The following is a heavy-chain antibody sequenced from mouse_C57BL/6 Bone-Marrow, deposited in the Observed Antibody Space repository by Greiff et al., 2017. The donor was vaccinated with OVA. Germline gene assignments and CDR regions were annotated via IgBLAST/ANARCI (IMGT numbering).Heavy chain of an antibody. V-gene: IGHV5-6*01. J-gene: IGHJ3*01. CDR1: GFTFSSYG. CDR2: ISSGGSYT. CDR3: ARHVCVVYWCAY. Sequence: EVQGVESGGDLVKPGGSLKLSCAASGFTFSSYGMSWVRQTPDKRLEWVATISSGGSYTYYPDSVKGRFTISRDNAKNTLYLQMSSLKSEDTAMYCCARHVCVVYWCAYWGQGTLVTVSA.